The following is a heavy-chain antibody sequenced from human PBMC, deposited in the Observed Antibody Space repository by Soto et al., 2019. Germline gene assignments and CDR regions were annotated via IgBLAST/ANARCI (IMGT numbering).Heavy chain of an antibody. CDR3: ARISHSSGWYVSDY. V-gene: IGHV4-59*01. D-gene: IGHD6-19*01. CDR1: GGSISSYY. J-gene: IGHJ4*02. CDR2: IYYSGST. Sequence: SETLSLTCTVSGGSISSYYWSWIRQPPGKGLEWIGYIYYSGSTNYNPSLKSRVTISVDTSKNQFSLKLSSVTAADTAVYYCARISHSSGWYVSDYWGQGTLVTDSS.